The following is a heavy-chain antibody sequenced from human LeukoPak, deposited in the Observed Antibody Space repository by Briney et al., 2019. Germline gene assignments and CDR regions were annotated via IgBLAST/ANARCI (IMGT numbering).Heavy chain of an antibody. V-gene: IGHV4-39*07. CDR2: IFYTGTT. CDR1: GGSISSYY. J-gene: IGHJ6*03. D-gene: IGHD3-10*01. Sequence: SETLSLTCTVSGGSISSYYWSWIRQPPGKGLEWIGSIFYTGTTYYDPSLKSRVTISVDTSKNQFSLKLSSVTAADTALYFCARTGGPRYYYYMDVWGKGTTVTVSS. CDR3: ARTGGPRYYYYMDV.